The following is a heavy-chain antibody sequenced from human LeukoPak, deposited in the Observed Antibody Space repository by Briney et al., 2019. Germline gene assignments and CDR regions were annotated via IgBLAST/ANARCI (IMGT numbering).Heavy chain of an antibody. CDR1: GFTFSSYG. Sequence: GGSLRLSCAASGFTFSSYGMHWVRQAPGKGLEWVAVISYDGNNKYFADSLKGRFTVFRDNSKNTLYLLMNSLRAEDTAVYYCAKDRGLSFDYWGQGTLVTVSS. V-gene: IGHV3-30*18. J-gene: IGHJ4*02. CDR2: ISYDGNNK. CDR3: AKDRGLSFDY.